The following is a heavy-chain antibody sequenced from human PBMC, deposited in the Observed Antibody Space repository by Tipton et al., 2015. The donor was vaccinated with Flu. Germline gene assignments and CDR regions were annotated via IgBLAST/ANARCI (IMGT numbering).Heavy chain of an antibody. V-gene: IGHV4-39*07. J-gene: IGHJ3*02. Sequence: TLSLTCTVSGGSISSSSYYWGWIRQPPGKGLEWIGSIYYSGSTYYNPSLKSRVTISVDTSKNQFSLKLSSVTAADTAVYYCARDGPDYDILTGYAFDIWGQGTMGTVSS. CDR1: GGSISSSSYY. CDR2: IYYSGST. CDR3: ARDGPDYDILTGYAFDI. D-gene: IGHD3-9*01.